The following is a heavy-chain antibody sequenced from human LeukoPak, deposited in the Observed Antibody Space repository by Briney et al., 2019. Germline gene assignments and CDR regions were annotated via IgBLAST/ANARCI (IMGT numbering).Heavy chain of an antibody. Sequence: SVKVSCKASGGTFSSYAISWVRQAPGQGLEWMGGIIPIFGTANHAQKFQGRVTITADESTSTAYMELSSLRSEDTAVYYCANTNYDILTGYYPYNWFDPWGQGTLVTVSS. D-gene: IGHD3-9*01. CDR3: ANTNYDILTGYYPYNWFDP. V-gene: IGHV1-69*13. J-gene: IGHJ5*02. CDR1: GGTFSSYA. CDR2: IIPIFGTA.